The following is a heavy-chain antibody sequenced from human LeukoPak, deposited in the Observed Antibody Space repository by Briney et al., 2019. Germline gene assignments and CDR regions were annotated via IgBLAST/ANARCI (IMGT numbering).Heavy chain of an antibody. V-gene: IGHV4-59*12. CDR1: GGSISSYY. D-gene: IGHD3-22*01. Sequence: SETLSLTCTVSGGSISSYYWSWIRQPPGKGLEWIGYIYHSGSTYYNPSLKSRVTISVDTSKNQFSLKLSSVTAADTAVYYCARDRDSSGFCPIDYWGQGTLVTVSS. J-gene: IGHJ4*02. CDR2: IYHSGST. CDR3: ARDRDSSGFCPIDY.